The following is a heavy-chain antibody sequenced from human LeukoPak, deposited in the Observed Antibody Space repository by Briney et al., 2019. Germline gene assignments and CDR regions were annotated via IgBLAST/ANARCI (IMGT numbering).Heavy chain of an antibody. Sequence: PGASVKVSCKASGYTFTGYYMHWVRQAPGQGLEWMGWINANSGGTNYAQKFQGRVTMTRDTSISTAYMELSRLRSDDTAVYYCARGGSGTYYNHFDYWGQGALVTVSS. J-gene: IGHJ4*02. V-gene: IGHV1-2*02. CDR1: GYTFTGYY. CDR3: ARGGSGTYYNHFDY. CDR2: INANSGGT. D-gene: IGHD3-10*01.